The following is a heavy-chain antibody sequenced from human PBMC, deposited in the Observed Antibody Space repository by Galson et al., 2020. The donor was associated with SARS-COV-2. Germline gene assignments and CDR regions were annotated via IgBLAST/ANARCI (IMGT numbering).Heavy chain of an antibody. J-gene: IGHJ2*01. CDR2: IWYDGSNK. V-gene: IGHV3-33*01. CDR1: GFTFSSYG. Sequence: GGSLRLSCAASGFTFSSYGMHWVRQAPGKGLEWVAVIWYDGSNKYYADSVKGRFTISRDNSKNTLYLQMNSLRAEDTAVYYCARESYGGNWGNWCFDPWGRGTLVTGAS. D-gene: IGHD7-27*01. CDR3: ARESYGGNWGNWCFDP.